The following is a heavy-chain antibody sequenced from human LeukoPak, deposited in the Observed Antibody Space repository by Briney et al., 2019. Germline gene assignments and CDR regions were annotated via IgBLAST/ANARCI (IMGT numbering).Heavy chain of an antibody. J-gene: IGHJ4*02. CDR1: GFTFSTYG. D-gene: IGHD3-22*01. V-gene: IGHV3-30*18. CDR3: AKGGYYYETLHYFDY. Sequence: GRSLRLSCAASGFTFSTYGMHWVRQAPGKGLEWVAVISYDGGTKYYAGSVEGRFTISRDNSKNTLYLQMNSLGAEDTAMYYCAKGGYYYETLHYFDYWGQGTLVTVSS. CDR2: ISYDGGTK.